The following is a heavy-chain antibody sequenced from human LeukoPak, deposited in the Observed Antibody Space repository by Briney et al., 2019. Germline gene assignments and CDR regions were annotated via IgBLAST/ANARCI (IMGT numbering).Heavy chain of an antibody. D-gene: IGHD2-2*03. CDR1: GFTFSSYE. Sequence: GGSLRPSCAASGFTFSSYEMNWVRQAPGRGLEWVSYISNSDSTIYYADSVKGRFTISRDNAKNSLYLQMNSLGAEDTAVYYCARERGGFCSSTTCSRAFDIWGQGTMVTVSS. J-gene: IGHJ3*02. V-gene: IGHV3-48*03. CDR3: ARERGGFCSSTTCSRAFDI. CDR2: ISNSDSTI.